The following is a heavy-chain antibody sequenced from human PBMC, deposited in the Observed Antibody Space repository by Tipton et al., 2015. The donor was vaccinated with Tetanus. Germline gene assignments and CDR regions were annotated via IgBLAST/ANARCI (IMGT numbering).Heavy chain of an antibody. J-gene: IGHJ4*02. Sequence: GLVKPSQTLSLSCTVSGGPITSGNYYWSWIRQHPGKGLEWIGYIFHSGGTYYNLSLKSRVVISVDTSKNQFSLRLNSVTAADTAVYYCARQQPGIYYYVVDHWSQGTLVTV. CDR1: GGPITSGNYY. D-gene: IGHD3-22*01. CDR2: IFHSGGT. V-gene: IGHV4-31*03. CDR3: ARQQPGIYYYVVDH.